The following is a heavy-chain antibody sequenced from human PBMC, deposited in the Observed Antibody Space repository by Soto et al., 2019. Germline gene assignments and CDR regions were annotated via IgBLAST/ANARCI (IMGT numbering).Heavy chain of an antibody. CDR1: GGSISSGGYY. J-gene: IGHJ5*02. D-gene: IGHD3-22*01. V-gene: IGHV4-31*03. CDR2: IYYSGST. CDR3: AVYDSSGGDNWFDP. Sequence: SETLSLTCTVSGGSISSGGYYWSWIRQHPGKGLEWIGYIYYSGSTYYNPSLKSRATISVDTSKNQFSLKLSSVTAADTAVYYCAVYDSSGGDNWFDPWGQGTLVTVSS.